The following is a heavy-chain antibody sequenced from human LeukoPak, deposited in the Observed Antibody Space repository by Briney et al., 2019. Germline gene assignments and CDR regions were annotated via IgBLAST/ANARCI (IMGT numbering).Heavy chain of an antibody. CDR2: IKQDGSEK. CDR3: ARAKLPESQPLDY. V-gene: IGHV3-7*04. Sequence: GGSLRLSCAASGFTFSSYEMNWVRQAPGKGLEWVANIKQDGSEKYYVDSVKGRLTISRDNAKNSLYLQMNSLRAEDTAVYYCARAKLPESQPLDYWGQGTLVTVSS. CDR1: GFTFSSYE. D-gene: IGHD2-2*01. J-gene: IGHJ4*02.